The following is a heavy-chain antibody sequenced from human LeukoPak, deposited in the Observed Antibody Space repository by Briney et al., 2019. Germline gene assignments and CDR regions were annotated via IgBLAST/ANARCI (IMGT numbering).Heavy chain of an antibody. Sequence: SETLSLTCTVSGASISSSTYYWDWIRQSPGKGLEWIGSIYYSGSTYYNPSLKSRVTISVDTSKNQFSLKLTSVTAADTAVYYCARPVGRGAFDIWGQGTMAIVSS. D-gene: IGHD1-26*01. CDR1: GASISSSTYY. CDR3: ARPVGRGAFDI. CDR2: IYYSGST. V-gene: IGHV4-39*01. J-gene: IGHJ3*02.